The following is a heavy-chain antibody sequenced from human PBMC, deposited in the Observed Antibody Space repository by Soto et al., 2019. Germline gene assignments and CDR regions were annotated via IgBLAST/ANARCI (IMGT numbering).Heavy chain of an antibody. D-gene: IGHD6-13*01. CDR1: GFTFSSYA. CDR3: AKVGGGSSSWHTDYYYYGMDV. Sequence: GGSLRLSCAASGFTFSSYAMSWVRQAPGKGLEWVSAISGSGGSTYYADSVKGRFTISRDNSKNTLYLQMNSLRAEDTAVYYCAKVGGGSSSWHTDYYYYGMDVWGQGTTVTVSS. CDR2: ISGSGGST. J-gene: IGHJ6*02. V-gene: IGHV3-23*01.